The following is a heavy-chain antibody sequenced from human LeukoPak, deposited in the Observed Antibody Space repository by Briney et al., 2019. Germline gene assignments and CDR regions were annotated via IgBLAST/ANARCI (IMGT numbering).Heavy chain of an antibody. V-gene: IGHV4-39*01. J-gene: IGHJ6*03. D-gene: IGHD3-9*01. Sequence: SETLSLTCTVSGGSISSSSYYWGWIRQPPGKGLEWIGSIYYSGSTYYNPSLKSRVTISVDTSKNQFSLKLSSVTAADTAVYYCARRPLKYYDILTGSTPNYMDVWGKGTTVTVSS. CDR1: GGSISSSSYY. CDR2: IYYSGST. CDR3: ARRPLKYYDILTGSTPNYMDV.